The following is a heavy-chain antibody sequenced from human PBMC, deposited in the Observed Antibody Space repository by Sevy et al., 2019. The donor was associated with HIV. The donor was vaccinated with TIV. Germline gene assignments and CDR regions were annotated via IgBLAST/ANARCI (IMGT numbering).Heavy chain of an antibody. CDR1: GGSITSLY. CDR2: IYYNGHS. V-gene: IGHV4-59*08. Sequence: SETLSLTCTVSGGSITSLYWNWIRQPPGKGLEWIANIYYNGHSNYNPSLKSRVTLSLDTSKNQFSLRLSSVTAADTAMYYCAGENAWGRGYSWGQGTLVTVSS. J-gene: IGHJ4*02. D-gene: IGHD1-26*01. CDR3: AGENAWGRGYS.